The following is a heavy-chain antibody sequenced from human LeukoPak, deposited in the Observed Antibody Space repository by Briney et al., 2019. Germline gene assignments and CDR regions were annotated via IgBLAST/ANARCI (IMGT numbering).Heavy chain of an antibody. CDR1: GLTSNTFD. V-gene: IGHV1-8*01. CDR3: ARGPDIVLMGDWFDP. D-gene: IGHD2-8*01. CDR2: MNPNSGNT. Sequence: ASVRVSCKASGLTSNTFDLNWVRQATGQGLEWMGWMNPNSGNTGYAQKFQGRVTMTRNTSISTAYMELSSLRSEDTAVYYCARGPDIVLMGDWFDPWGQGTLVTVSS. J-gene: IGHJ5*02.